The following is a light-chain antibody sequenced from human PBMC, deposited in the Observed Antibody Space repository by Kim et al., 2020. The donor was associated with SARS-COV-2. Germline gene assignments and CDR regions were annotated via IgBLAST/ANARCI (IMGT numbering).Light chain of an antibody. CDR1: SSNIGNNA. J-gene: IGLJ2*01. CDR3: AAWDDRVDGPV. CDR2: YDV. V-gene: IGLV1-36*01. Sequence: QRVTTSCSGSSSNIGNNAVSWYRQLPGKATKLVFYYDVLLPSGVSDRFSGSKSGTSASLAISGLQPEDEADYYCAAWDDRVDGPVFGGGTKVTVL.